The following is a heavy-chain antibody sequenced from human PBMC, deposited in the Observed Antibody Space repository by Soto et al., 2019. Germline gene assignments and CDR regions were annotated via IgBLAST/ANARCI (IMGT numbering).Heavy chain of an antibody. V-gene: IGHV1-69*01. J-gene: IGHJ4*02. CDR2: IIPIFGTA. CDR1: GGTFSSYA. Sequence: QVQLVQSGAEVKKPGSSVKVSCTASGGTFSSYAISWVRQAPGQGLEWMGGIIPIFGTANYAQKFQGRVTITADESTSTAYMELSSLRSEDTGGDYWARRARGSGQRHGHFGYLGQGTLVTVSS. D-gene: IGHD2-15*01. CDR3: ARRARGSGQRHGHFGY.